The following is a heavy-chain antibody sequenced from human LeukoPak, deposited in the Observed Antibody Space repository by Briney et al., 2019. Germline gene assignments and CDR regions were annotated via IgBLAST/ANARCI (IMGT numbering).Heavy chain of an antibody. J-gene: IGHJ2*01. Sequence: ASVKVSCKASGYTFSSYDIHWVRQAPGQRLEWMGWINAGNGNTRYSQRFQDRVTITRDTSASTAYMELSSLRSEDTAVYYCTREWRQLVRERRYSDLWGRGTLVTVSS. CDR2: INAGNGNT. V-gene: IGHV1-3*01. CDR1: GYTFSSYD. CDR3: TREWRQLVRERRYSDL. D-gene: IGHD6-13*01.